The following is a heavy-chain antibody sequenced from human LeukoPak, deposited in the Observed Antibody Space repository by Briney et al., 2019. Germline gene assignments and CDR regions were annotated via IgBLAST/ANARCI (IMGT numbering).Heavy chain of an antibody. CDR2: FDPEDGET. CDR1: GYTLTELS. Sequence: RASVKISCKVSGYTLTELSMHWVRQAPGKGLEWMGGFDPEDGETIYAQKFQGRVTMTEDTSTDTAYMELSSLRSEDTAVYYCATGTTIAVAGDYWGQGTLVTVSS. V-gene: IGHV1-24*01. CDR3: ATGTTIAVAGDY. J-gene: IGHJ4*02. D-gene: IGHD6-19*01.